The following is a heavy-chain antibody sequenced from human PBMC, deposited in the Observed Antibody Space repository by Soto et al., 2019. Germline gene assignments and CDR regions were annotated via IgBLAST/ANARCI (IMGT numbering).Heavy chain of an antibody. V-gene: IGHV3-23*01. CDR3: AKEGSAVLWFGELVAFDI. Sequence: EVPLLESGGGLVQPGGSLRLSCAASGFTFSSYAMSWVRQAPGKGLEWVSAISGSGGSTYYADSVKGRFTISRDNSKNTLYLQMNSLRAEDTAVYYCAKEGSAVLWFGELVAFDIWGQGTMVTVSS. J-gene: IGHJ3*02. CDR1: GFTFSSYA. CDR2: ISGSGGST. D-gene: IGHD3-10*01.